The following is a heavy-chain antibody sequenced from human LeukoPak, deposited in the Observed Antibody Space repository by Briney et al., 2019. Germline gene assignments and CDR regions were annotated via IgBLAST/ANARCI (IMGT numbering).Heavy chain of an antibody. CDR3: ARDYYDYVWGSYCDY. CDR1: GFAFSSYA. J-gene: IGHJ4*02. Sequence: GGSLRLSCAASGFAFSSYAMNWVRQAPGKGLEWVSAISGSGGSTYYADSVKGRFTISRDNAKDTLYLQMNSLRAEDTAVYYCARDYYDYVWGSYCDYWGQGTLVTVSS. V-gene: IGHV3-23*01. D-gene: IGHD3-16*01. CDR2: ISGSGGST.